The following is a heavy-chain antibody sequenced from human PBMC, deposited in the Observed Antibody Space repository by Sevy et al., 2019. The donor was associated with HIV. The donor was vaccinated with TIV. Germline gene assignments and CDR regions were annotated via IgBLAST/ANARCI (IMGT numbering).Heavy chain of an antibody. CDR1: GFTFSSYG. CDR3: ARSGNYYDSSAAVDY. CDR2: IWYDGSNK. J-gene: IGHJ4*02. V-gene: IGHV3-33*01. Sequence: GSLRLSCAASGFTFSSYGMHWVRQAPGKGLEWVAVIWYDGSNKYYADSVKGRFTISRDNSKNTLYLQMNSLRAEDTAVYYCARSGNYYDSSAAVDYWGQGTLVTVSS. D-gene: IGHD3-22*01.